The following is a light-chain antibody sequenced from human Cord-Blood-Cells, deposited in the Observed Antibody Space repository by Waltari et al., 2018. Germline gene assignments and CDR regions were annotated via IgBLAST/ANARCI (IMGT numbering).Light chain of an antibody. Sequence: QSALTQPASVSGSPGQSITLSCTGTSSDVGRYNLVSLYQQHPGKAPKLSVYEGSKRPSGVSNRFPGSKSGNTAALTISGLQAEDEADYYCCSYAGSSTYWVFGGGTKLTVL. CDR3: CSYAGSSTYWV. J-gene: IGLJ3*02. V-gene: IGLV2-23*01. CDR2: EGS. CDR1: SSDVGRYNL.